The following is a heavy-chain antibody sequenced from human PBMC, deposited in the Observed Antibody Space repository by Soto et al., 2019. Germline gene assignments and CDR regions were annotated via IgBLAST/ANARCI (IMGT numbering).Heavy chain of an antibody. CDR3: ARLDIVVVPAAIGMWFDP. CDR1: GGSISSSSYY. CDR2: IYYSGST. V-gene: IGHV4-39*01. Sequence: PSETLSLTCTVCGGSISSSSYYWGWIRQPPGKGLEWIGSIYYSGSTYYNPSLKSRVTISVDTSKNQFSLKLSSVTAADTAVYYCARLDIVVVPAAIGMWFDPWGQGTLVTVSS. D-gene: IGHD2-2*03. J-gene: IGHJ5*02.